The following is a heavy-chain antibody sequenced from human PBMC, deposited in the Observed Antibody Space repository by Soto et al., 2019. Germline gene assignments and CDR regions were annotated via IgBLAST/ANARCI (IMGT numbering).Heavy chain of an antibody. CDR3: ATNSYYSLGV. Sequence: QVQLQESGPGLVKPSGTLSLTCAVSSGSISSGHWWNWVRQPPGKGLEWIVEIYHSGSTPYNPSRKIQVTMSVHKSTNQFSLKLTSVTAADTAVYYCATNSYYSLGVWGQGTTVTGSS. J-gene: IGHJ6*02. V-gene: IGHV4-4*02. CDR1: SGSISSGHW. CDR2: IYHSGST.